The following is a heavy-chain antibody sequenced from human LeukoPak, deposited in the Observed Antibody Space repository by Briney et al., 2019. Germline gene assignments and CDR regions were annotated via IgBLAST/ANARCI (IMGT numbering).Heavy chain of an antibody. J-gene: IGHJ4*02. CDR2: ISYDGSNK. V-gene: IGHV3-30-3*01. CDR3: ARGRSGRTFPHSYYFDY. D-gene: IGHD1-26*01. CDR1: GFTFSSYA. Sequence: GRSLRLSCAASGFTFSSYAMHWVRQAPGKGLEWVAVISYDGSNKYYADSVKGRFTISRDNSKNTLYLQMNSLRAEDTAVYYCARGRSGRTFPHSYYFDYWGQGTLVTVST.